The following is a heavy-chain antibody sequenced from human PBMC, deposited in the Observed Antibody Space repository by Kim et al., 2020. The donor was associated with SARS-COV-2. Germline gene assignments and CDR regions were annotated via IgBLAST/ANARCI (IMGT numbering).Heavy chain of an antibody. D-gene: IGHD2-15*01. J-gene: IGHJ4*02. CDR2: ISGSGGST. CDR3: AKDPSWGGEACYSNFDY. V-gene: IGHV3-23*01. CDR1: EFTFSSYA. Sequence: GGSLRLSCAASEFTFSSYAMSWVRQAPGKGLEWVSIISGSGGSTFYADSVKGRFTISRDNSKNTLYLQMNSLRAEDTAVYYCAKDPSWGGEACYSNFDYWGRGPLVTVSS.